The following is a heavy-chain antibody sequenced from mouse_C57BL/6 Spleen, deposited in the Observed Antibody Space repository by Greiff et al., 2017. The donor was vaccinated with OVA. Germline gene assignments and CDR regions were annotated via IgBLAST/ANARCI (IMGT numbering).Heavy chain of an antibody. J-gene: IGHJ1*03. Sequence: VQLPQPGAELVRPGSSVKLSCKASGYTFTSYWMDWVKQRPGQGLEWIGNIYPSDSETNYNQKFKDKATLTVDKSSSTAYMQLRSLTSENSAVYYCARGYYGSTWYFDVWGTGTTVTVSS. CDR3: ARGYYGSTWYFDV. V-gene: IGHV1-61*01. D-gene: IGHD1-1*01. CDR1: GYTFTSYW. CDR2: IYPSDSET.